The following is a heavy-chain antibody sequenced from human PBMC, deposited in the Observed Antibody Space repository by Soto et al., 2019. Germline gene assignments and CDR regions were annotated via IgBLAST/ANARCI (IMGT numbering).Heavy chain of an antibody. CDR3: ARDPKLGYCSGGSCYNQYYFDY. V-gene: IGHV3-33*01. J-gene: IGHJ4*02. CDR2: IWYDGSNK. D-gene: IGHD2-15*01. CDR1: GFTFSSYG. Sequence: GGSLRLSCAASGFTFSSYGMHWVRQAPGKGLEWVAVIWYDGSNKYYADSVKGRFTISRDNSKNTLYLQMNSLRAEDTAVYYCARDPKLGYCSGGSCYNQYYFDYWGQGTLVTVSS.